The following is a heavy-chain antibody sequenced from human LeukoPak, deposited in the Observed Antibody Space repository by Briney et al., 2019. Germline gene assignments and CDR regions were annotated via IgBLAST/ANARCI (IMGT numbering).Heavy chain of an antibody. J-gene: IGHJ5*02. CDR2: ISAYNGNT. D-gene: IGHD5-24*01. Sequence: ASVKVCCKASGYTFTSYGISWVRQAPGQGLEWMGWISAYNGNTNYAQKLQGRVTMTTDTSTSTAYMELRSLRSDDTAVYYCARVREMATIVWFDPWGQGTLVTVSS. V-gene: IGHV1-18*01. CDR1: GYTFTSYG. CDR3: ARVREMATIVWFDP.